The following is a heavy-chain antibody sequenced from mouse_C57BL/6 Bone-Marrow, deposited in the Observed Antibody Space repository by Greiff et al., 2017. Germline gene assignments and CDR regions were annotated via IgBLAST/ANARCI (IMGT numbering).Heavy chain of an antibody. V-gene: IGHV3-6*01. J-gene: IGHJ1*03. CDR2: ISYDGSN. D-gene: IGHD1-1*01. CDR3: ARGVYYYGSRDWYFDV. Sequence: EVKVEESGPGLVKPSQSLSLTCSVTGYSITSVYYCNWIRQFPGNKLEWMGYISYDGSNNYNPSLKNRISITRDTSKNQFFLKFNSVTTEDTATYYCARGVYYYGSRDWYFDVWGTGNTVTVSS. CDR1: GYSITSVYY.